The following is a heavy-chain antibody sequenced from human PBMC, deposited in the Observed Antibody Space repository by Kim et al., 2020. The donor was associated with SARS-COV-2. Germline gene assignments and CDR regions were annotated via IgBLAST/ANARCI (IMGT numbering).Heavy chain of an antibody. CDR2: ISTGTSPI. CDR1: GFTFRSYS. J-gene: IGHJ4*02. V-gene: IGHV3-48*04. D-gene: IGHD3-9*01. Sequence: GGSLRLSCAASGFTFRSYSMNWVRQAPGKGLEWVSYISTGTSPIYYADSVKGRFTISRDNAKNSLFLQMNSLRAEDTAVYYCARESPYDILTGGFDYWGQGTLVTVSS. CDR3: ARESPYDILTGGFDY.